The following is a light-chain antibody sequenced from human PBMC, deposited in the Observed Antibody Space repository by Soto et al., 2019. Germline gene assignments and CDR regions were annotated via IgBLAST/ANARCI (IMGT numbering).Light chain of an antibody. V-gene: IGKV1-39*01. CDR3: QQSSSTSYT. CDR2: AAS. J-gene: IGKJ2*01. CDR1: QSINTY. Sequence: DTQMTQSPSSLSASVGDRVTITCRASQSINTYLNWYQQKPGEAPNLLIYAASSLQSSVPPRFSGSGSESHFTLTTNILQSEGFATDYWQQSSSTSYTFSQG.